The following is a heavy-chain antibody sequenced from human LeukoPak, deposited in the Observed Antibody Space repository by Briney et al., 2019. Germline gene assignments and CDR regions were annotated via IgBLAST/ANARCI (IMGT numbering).Heavy chain of an antibody. Sequence: SETLSLTCTVSGDSISGSSHFWVWIRQPPEKGLEWVGSIFYSGSTYYNPSLKSRVTISVDTSKNQFSLKVNSVTAADTALYFCARRGITYSRTFFDYWGQGTLVTVSS. D-gene: IGHD6-13*01. CDR3: ARRGITYSRTFFDY. CDR1: GDSISGSSHF. V-gene: IGHV4-39*01. CDR2: IFYSGST. J-gene: IGHJ4*02.